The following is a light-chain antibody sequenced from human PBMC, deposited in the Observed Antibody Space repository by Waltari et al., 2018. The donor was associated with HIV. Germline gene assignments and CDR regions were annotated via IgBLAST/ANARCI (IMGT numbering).Light chain of an antibody. V-gene: IGLV1-51*01. CDR2: DSN. Sequence: QSVLTQPPSVSAAPGQRVTISCSGSTSNIGKNYVSWYQQIPETAPKLSNYDSNNRPSVIPARFTGSKSGTSATLAITGLQTGDEADYYCGTWDSSVSAGVFGGGTKLTVL. J-gene: IGLJ3*02. CDR3: GTWDSSVSAGV. CDR1: TSNIGKNY.